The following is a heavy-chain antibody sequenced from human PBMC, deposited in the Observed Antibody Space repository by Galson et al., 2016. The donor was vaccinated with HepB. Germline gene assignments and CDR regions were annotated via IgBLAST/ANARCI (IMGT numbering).Heavy chain of an antibody. V-gene: IGHV6-1*01. CDR1: GDSVSSSTAA. CDR2: TQYRSKWES. Sequence: CAISGDSVSSSTAAWHWIRQSPSRGLEWLARTQYRSKWESHYADSVRSRVTVIPDTSKNLLTLQVNSVSPEDTAVYYCVKGPPAYHYYGMDVGGQGTPVTVS. J-gene: IGHJ6*02. CDR3: VKGPPAYHYYGMDV.